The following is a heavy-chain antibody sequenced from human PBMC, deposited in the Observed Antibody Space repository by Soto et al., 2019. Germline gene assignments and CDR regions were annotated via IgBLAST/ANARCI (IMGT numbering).Heavy chain of an antibody. CDR2: IYYSGST. V-gene: IGHV4-61*01. D-gene: IGHD2-2*01. J-gene: IGHJ5*02. CDR3: ARSIVLVPAAIGTNWFDP. Sequence: SETLSLTCTVSGGSVSSGSYYWSWIRQPPGKGLEWIGYIYYSGSTNYNPSLKSRVTISVDTSKNQFSLKLSSVTAADTAVYYCARSIVLVPAAIGTNWFDPRGQGTLVTVSS. CDR1: GGSVSSGSYY.